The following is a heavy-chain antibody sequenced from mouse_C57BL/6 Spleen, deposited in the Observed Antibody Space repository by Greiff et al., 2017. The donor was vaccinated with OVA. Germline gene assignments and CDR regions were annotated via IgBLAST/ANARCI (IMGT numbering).Heavy chain of an antibody. J-gene: IGHJ1*03. CDR2: FYPGSGSL. CDR3: ARHEEARYGSSYGYFDV. CDR1: GYTFTEYT. D-gene: IGHD1-1*01. V-gene: IGHV1-62-2*01. Sequence: QVQLQQSGAELVKPGASVKLSCKASGYTFTEYTIHWVKQRSGQGLEWIGWFYPGSGSLKYNEKFKDKATLTADKSSSTVYMELSRLTSEDSAVYCCARHEEARYGSSYGYFDVWGTGTTVTVSS.